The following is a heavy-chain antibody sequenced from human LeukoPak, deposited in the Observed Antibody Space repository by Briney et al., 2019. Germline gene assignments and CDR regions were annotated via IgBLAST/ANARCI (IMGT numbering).Heavy chain of an antibody. Sequence: SETLSLTCTGSGGSIISTIYYSGWIRQSPGKGLDWIGSISYSGSSFCKPSLKSRVTIAVDTSKNQFSLRLSSVTAADTAFYYCERDRGVSGFDYWGQGTLVSVSS. D-gene: IGHD6-13*01. V-gene: IGHV4-39*07. J-gene: IGHJ4*02. CDR3: ERDRGVSGFDY. CDR2: ISYSGSS. CDR1: GGSIISTIYY.